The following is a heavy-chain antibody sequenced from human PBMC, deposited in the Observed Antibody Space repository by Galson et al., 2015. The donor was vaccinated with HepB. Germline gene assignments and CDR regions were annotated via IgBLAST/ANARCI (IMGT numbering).Heavy chain of an antibody. CDR3: VKDDVGGYFLFDY. CDR2: ISSNGGST. CDR1: GFTFSSYA. V-gene: IGHV3-64D*06. Sequence: SLRLSCAASGFTFSSYAMHWVRQAPGKGLEYVSAISSNGGSTYYADSVKGRFTISRDNSKNTLYLQMSSLRAEDTAVYYCVKDDVGGYFLFDYWGQGTLVTVSS. J-gene: IGHJ4*02. D-gene: IGHD3-22*01.